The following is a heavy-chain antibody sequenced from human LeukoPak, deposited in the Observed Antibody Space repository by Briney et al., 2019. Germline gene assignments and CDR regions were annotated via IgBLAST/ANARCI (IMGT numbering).Heavy chain of an antibody. V-gene: IGHV3-23*01. CDR3: AQGRYDSWFDP. Sequence: GGSLRLSCAASGFTFSSYSMTWVRQAPGKGLEWVSHIRRSGGDRYYADSVKGRFTISTDNSKNTVYLEMNSLRVEDTAVYYCAQGRYDSWFDPWGQGTLVTVSS. J-gene: IGHJ5*02. CDR2: IRRSGGDR. D-gene: IGHD3-3*01. CDR1: GFTFSSYS.